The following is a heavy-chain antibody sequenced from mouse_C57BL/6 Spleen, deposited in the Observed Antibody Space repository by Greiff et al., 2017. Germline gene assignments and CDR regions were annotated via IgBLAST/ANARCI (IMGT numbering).Heavy chain of an antibody. CDR3: AREGLPAWFAY. D-gene: IGHD2-4*01. V-gene: IGHV5-17*01. CDR1: GFTFSDYG. CDR2: ISSGSSTI. J-gene: IGHJ3*01. Sequence: DVHLVESGGGLVKPGGSLKLSCAASGFTFSDYGMHWVRQAPEKGLEWVAYISSGSSTIYYADTVKGRFTISRDNAKNTLFLQMTSLRSEDTAMYYCAREGLPAWFAYWGQGTLVTVSA.